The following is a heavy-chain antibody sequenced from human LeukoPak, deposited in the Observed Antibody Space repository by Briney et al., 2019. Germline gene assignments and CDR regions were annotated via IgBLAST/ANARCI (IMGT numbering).Heavy chain of an antibody. V-gene: IGHV3-74*01. J-gene: IGHJ4*02. CDR2: INSDGSST. D-gene: IGHD4-17*01. CDR3: ARDGYDYGDYIY. CDR1: GFTFSSYW. Sequence: PGGSLRLSCAVSGFTFSSYWMHWVRQAPGKGLVWVSRINSDGSSTSYADSVKGRFTISRDNAKNTLYLQMNSLRAEDTAVYYCARDGYDYGDYIYWGQGTLVTVSS.